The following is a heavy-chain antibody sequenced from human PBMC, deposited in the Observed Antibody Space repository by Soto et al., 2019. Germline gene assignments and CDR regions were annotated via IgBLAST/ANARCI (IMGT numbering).Heavy chain of an antibody. Sequence: ASVRVSCHASGYTFTSYYMHWVRQAPGQGLEWMGIINLSGGSTSYAQKFQGRLTITRDMSTNTAYMELSSLRSEDTAVYYCAASSEWTTYYDFWSGSDYGMDVWGQGTTVTVSS. CDR3: AASSEWTTYYDFWSGSDYGMDV. CDR2: INLSGGST. D-gene: IGHD3-3*01. V-gene: IGHV1-46*01. J-gene: IGHJ6*02. CDR1: GYTFTSYY.